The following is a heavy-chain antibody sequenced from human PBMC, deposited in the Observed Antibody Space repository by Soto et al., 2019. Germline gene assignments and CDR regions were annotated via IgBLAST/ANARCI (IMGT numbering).Heavy chain of an antibody. CDR1: GFTFGSYA. CDR2: ISGGGGST. Sequence: GGSLRLSCAASGFTFGSYAMSWVRQAPGKGLEWVSAISGGGGSTYNADSVKGRFTISRDNSKNTLYLQMNSLRAEDTAVYYCAKDLQKDFWSGYYYYYYYMDVWDKGTTVTVSS. J-gene: IGHJ6*03. D-gene: IGHD3-3*01. V-gene: IGHV3-23*01. CDR3: AKDLQKDFWSGYYYYYYYMDV.